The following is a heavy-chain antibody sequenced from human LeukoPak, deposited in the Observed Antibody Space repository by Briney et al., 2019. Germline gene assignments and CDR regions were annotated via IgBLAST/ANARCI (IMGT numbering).Heavy chain of an antibody. J-gene: IGHJ4*02. CDR1: GFTFSSYS. CDR3: ARERPYCSTSRYELFDY. V-gene: IGHV3-48*01. D-gene: IGHD2-2*01. Sequence: GGSLRLSCAASGFTFSSYSMNWVRQAPGKGLEWVSYISSSSSTIYYADSVKGRFTISRDNAKNSLYLQMNSLRAEDTAVYYCARERPYCSTSRYELFDYWGQGTLVTVSS. CDR2: ISSSSSTI.